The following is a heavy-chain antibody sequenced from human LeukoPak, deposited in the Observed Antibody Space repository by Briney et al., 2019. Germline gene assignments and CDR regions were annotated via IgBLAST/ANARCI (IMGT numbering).Heavy chain of an antibody. CDR2: IRSKGNSYAT. D-gene: IGHD2-21*02. J-gene: IGHJ4*02. Sequence: GGSLRLSCAASGFTFSDSAMHWVRQASGKGLEWVGHIRSKGNSYATAYAASVKGRFTISRDDSKNTAYLQMHSLNTEDTAVYYCTRLVGDRGHDYWGQGTLVTVSS. V-gene: IGHV3-73*01. CDR3: TRLVGDRGHDY. CDR1: GFTFSDSA.